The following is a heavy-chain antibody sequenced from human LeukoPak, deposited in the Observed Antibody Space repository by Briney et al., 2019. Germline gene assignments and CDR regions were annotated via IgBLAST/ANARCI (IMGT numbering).Heavy chain of an antibody. CDR2: IIPIFGTA. D-gene: IGHD3-3*01. J-gene: IGHJ3*02. CDR3: ARLRFLEWLPPDAFDI. V-gene: IGHV1-69*05. Sequence: SVKVSCKASGGTFSSYAISWVRQAPGQGLEWMGGIIPIFGTANYAQKFQGRVTITTDESTSTAYMELSRLRSDDTAVYYCARLRFLEWLPPDAFDIWGQGTMVTVSS. CDR1: GGTFSSYA.